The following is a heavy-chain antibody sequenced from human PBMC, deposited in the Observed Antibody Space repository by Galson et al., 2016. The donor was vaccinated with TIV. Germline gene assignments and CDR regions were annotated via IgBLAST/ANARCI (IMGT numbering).Heavy chain of an antibody. V-gene: IGHV3-30*01. Sequence: SLRLSCAASGFTFRSNAMHWVRQAPGKGLEWLTVISRDGSSYYYADSVKGRLTISRDNSKNALYLQMNRLRPDDTAVYYCARATAGEISFLVDYWGQGTLVTVSS. D-gene: IGHD3-16*02. J-gene: IGHJ4*02. CDR2: ISRDGSSY. CDR1: GFTFRSNA. CDR3: ARATAGEISFLVDY.